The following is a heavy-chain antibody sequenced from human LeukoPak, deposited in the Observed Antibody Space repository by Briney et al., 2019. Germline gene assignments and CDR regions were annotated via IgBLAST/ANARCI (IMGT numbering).Heavy chain of an antibody. V-gene: IGHV4-39*07. CDR3: ARVYGDFNNLDY. CDR1: GGSISSSSYY. CDR2: IYYSGST. D-gene: IGHD4-17*01. J-gene: IGHJ4*02. Sequence: SETLSLTCTVSGGSISSSSYYWGWIRQPPGKGLEWIGSIYYSGSTYYNPSLKSRVTISVDTSKNQFSLKLSSVTAADTAVYYCARVYGDFNNLDYWGQGTLVTVSS.